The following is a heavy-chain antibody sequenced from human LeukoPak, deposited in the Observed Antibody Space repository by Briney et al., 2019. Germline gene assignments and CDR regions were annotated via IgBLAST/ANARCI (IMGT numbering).Heavy chain of an antibody. J-gene: IGHJ4*02. D-gene: IGHD2-2*01. CDR2: ISYDGSNK. Sequence: PGRSLRLSCAASGFTFSSYAMHWVRQAPGKGLEWVAVISYDGSNKYYADSVKGRFTISRDNSKNTLYLQMNSLRAEDTAVYYCARMEADTVVVPAASFDYWGQGTLVTVSS. V-gene: IGHV3-30-3*01. CDR3: ARMEADTVVVPAASFDY. CDR1: GFTFSSYA.